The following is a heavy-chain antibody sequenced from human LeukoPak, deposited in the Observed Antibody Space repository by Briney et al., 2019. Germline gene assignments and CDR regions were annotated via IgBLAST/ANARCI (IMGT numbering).Heavy chain of an antibody. V-gene: IGHV3-21*01. J-gene: IGHJ4*02. CDR1: GFTFSSYS. CDR2: ISSSSSYI. CDR3: ARDLASGTMGY. Sequence: GGSLRLSCAASGFTFSSYSMNWVRQAPGKGLEWVSSISSSSSYIYYADSVKGRFTISRDNAKNSLYLQMNSLRAEGTAVYYCARDLASGTMGYWGQGTLVTVSS. D-gene: IGHD3-10*01.